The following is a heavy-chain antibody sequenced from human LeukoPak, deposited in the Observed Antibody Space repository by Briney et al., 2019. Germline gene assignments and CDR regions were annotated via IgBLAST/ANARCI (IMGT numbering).Heavy chain of an antibody. CDR1: GFTYSSYA. CDR3: ARDSGIPGEYYFDY. D-gene: IGHD3-10*01. Sequence: GGSLRLSCAASGFTYSSYAMHWVRQAPGKGLEYVSAISSNGGSTYYADSVKGRFTISRDNSKNTLYLQMGSLRAEDMAVYYCARDSGIPGEYYFDYWGQGTLVTVSS. CDR2: ISSNGGST. J-gene: IGHJ4*02. V-gene: IGHV3-64*02.